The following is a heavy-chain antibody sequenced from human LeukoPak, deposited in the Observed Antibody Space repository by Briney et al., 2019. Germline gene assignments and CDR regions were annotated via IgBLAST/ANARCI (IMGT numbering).Heavy chain of an antibody. J-gene: IGHJ4*02. CDR3: AKDCSSTSCYHNY. CDR2: ISGSGGST. V-gene: IGHV3-23*01. D-gene: IGHD2-2*01. CDR1: GFTFSSYG. Sequence: GGSLRLSCAASGFTFSSYGMSWVRQAPGKGLEWVSAISGSGGSTYYADSVKGRFTISRDNSKNTLYLQMNSLRAEDTAVYYCAKDCSSTSCYHNYWGQGTLVTVSS.